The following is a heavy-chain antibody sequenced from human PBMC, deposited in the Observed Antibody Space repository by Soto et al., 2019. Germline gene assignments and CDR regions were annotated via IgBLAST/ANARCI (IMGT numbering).Heavy chain of an antibody. Sequence: QGQLQESGPGLVKPSETLSLTCTVSGGSISNYFCNWIRQPAGKGLEWIGRIDNSGSTNYKPSLKSRITMAADTSRNQFSLKLNSVTAADTAVYYCASGGQDFWRGPFDYWGQGALVTVSS. CDR2: IDNSGST. J-gene: IGHJ4*02. D-gene: IGHD3-3*01. CDR1: GGSISNYF. V-gene: IGHV4-4*07. CDR3: ASGGQDFWRGPFDY.